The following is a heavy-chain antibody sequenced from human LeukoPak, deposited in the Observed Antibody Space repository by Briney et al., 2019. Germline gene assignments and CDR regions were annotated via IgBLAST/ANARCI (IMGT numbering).Heavy chain of an antibody. CDR1: GGSISSSSYY. Sequence: SETLSLTCTVSGGSISSSSYYWGWIRQPPGKGLEWIGSIYYSGSTYYNPSLKSRVTISVDTSKNQFSLKLSYVTAADTAVYYCARGGPPGYYYDYYMDVWGKGTTVTISS. J-gene: IGHJ6*03. CDR3: ARGGPPGYYYDYYMDV. V-gene: IGHV4-39*07. CDR2: IYYSGST.